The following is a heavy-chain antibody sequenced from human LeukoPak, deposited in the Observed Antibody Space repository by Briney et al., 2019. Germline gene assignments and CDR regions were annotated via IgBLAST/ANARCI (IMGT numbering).Heavy chain of an antibody. CDR2: IYYSGST. V-gene: IGHV4-59*01. CDR3: ARERGSGSSGWRNPNWFDP. J-gene: IGHJ5*02. Sequence: SETLSLTCTVSGGSISSYYWSWIRQPPGKGLEWIGYIYYSGSTNYIPSLKSRVTISVDTSKNQFSLKLSSVTAADTAVYYCARERGSGSSGWRNPNWFDPWGQGTLVTVSS. D-gene: IGHD6-19*01. CDR1: GGSISSYY.